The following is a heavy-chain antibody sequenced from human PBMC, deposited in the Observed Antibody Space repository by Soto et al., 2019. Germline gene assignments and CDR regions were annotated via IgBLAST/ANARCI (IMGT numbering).Heavy chain of an antibody. J-gene: IGHJ5*02. CDR1: GYTFTTYT. CDR3: ARGIATGQLDP. D-gene: IGHD6-13*01. Sequence: ASVKVSCKASGYTFTTYTMNWVRQAPGQRLEWMGWINPVNGNTKSSQKFQDRVIITRDTSASTAYMELRSLRSEDTAVYYCARGIATGQLDPWGQGTLVTVSS. V-gene: IGHV1-3*01. CDR2: INPVNGNT.